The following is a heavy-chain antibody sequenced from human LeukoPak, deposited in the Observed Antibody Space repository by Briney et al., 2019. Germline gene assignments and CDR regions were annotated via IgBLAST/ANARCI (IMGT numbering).Heavy chain of an antibody. V-gene: IGHV3-48*01. CDR2: ISSSSSTV. D-gene: IGHD1-14*01. Sequence: PGGSLRLSCAASGFTFSSYSMNWVRQAPGKGLEWVSYISSSSSTVYEAESVKGRFTISRDNAKNSLFLQMNSLRAEDTAVYYCARDEPHMAGAFDIWGQGTMVTVSS. J-gene: IGHJ3*02. CDR3: ARDEPHMAGAFDI. CDR1: GFTFSSYS.